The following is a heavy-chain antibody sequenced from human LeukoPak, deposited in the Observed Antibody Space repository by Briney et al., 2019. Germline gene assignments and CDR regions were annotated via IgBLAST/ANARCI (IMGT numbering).Heavy chain of an antibody. V-gene: IGHV3-7*05. Sequence: GGSLILAWAYSGITFISYWMSGFRRAPGKGLYGVVHIKPEGREKYYVDSVKGRFTISRDNAENSLYLQMTSVRAEDTAVYYCARDRDWSFAYWGQGNVVPVSS. CDR2: IKPEGREK. CDR1: GITFISYW. CDR3: ARDRDWSFAY. D-gene: IGHD3/OR15-3a*01. J-gene: IGHJ4*02.